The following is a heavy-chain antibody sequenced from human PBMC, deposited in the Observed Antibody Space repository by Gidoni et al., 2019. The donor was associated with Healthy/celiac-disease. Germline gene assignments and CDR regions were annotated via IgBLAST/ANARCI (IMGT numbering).Heavy chain of an antibody. CDR3: AKEGYGSGILEYYFDY. J-gene: IGHJ4*02. V-gene: IGHV3-43*01. CDR1: GFPFDGYT. Sequence: EVQLVESGGVVVQPGGSLRLSCAASGFPFDGYTMHWVRQAPGKGLEWVSLISWDGGSTYYADSVKGRFTISRDNSKNSLYLQMNSLRTEDTALYYCAKEGYGSGILEYYFDYWGQGTLVTVSS. CDR2: ISWDGGST. D-gene: IGHD3-10*01.